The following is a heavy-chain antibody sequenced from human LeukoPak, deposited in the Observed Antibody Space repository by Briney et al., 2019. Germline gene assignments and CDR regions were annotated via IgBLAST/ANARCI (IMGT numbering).Heavy chain of an antibody. V-gene: IGHV4-30-4*01. J-gene: IGHJ5*02. CDR3: ARGQKRITIFGVGRNWFDP. CDR1: GGSISSGDYY. Sequence: SETLSLTCTVSGGSISSGDYYWSWIRQPPGKGLEWIGYIYYSGSTYYNPSLKSRVTISVDTSKNQFSLKLSSVTAADTAVYYCARGQKRITIFGVGRNWFDPWGQGTLVTVSS. CDR2: IYYSGST. D-gene: IGHD3-3*01.